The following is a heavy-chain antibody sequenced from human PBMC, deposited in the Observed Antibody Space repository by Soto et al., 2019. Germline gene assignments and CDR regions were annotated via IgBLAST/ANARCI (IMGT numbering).Heavy chain of an antibody. J-gene: IGHJ6*02. CDR2: MSGDEGSA. V-gene: IGHV3-23*01. CDR3: AKVRSWNSFYKIEGQNYYALDV. D-gene: IGHD3-10*01. CDR1: GFSFSESA. Sequence: EVQLLESGGGLAHPGGSLRLSCGVSGFSFSESAMSWVRQAPGKGLEWVSAMSGDEGSAYYADSVRGRFTVSRDNSKNTLYLELHSLRGEDTAVYYCAKVRSWNSFYKIEGQNYYALDVWGRGTTVTVSS.